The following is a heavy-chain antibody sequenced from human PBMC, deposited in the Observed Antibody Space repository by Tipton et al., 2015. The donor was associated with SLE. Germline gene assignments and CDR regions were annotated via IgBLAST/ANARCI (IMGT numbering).Heavy chain of an antibody. D-gene: IGHD2-15*01. CDR2: IKQDGSEK. CDR1: GFTFSSYA. Sequence: SLRFSCAASGFTFSSYAMSWVRQAPGKGLEWVANIKQDGSEKYYVDSVKGRFTISRDNAKNSLYLQMNSLRAEDTAVYYCAKEGYCSGGSCYPNGYFQHWGQGTLVTVSS. J-gene: IGHJ1*01. V-gene: IGHV3-7*03. CDR3: AKEGYCSGGSCYPNGYFQH.